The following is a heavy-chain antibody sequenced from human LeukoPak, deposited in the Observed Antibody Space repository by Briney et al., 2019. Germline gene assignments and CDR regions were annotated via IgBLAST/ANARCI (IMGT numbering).Heavy chain of an antibody. CDR2: INHSGST. CDR1: GGSFSGYY. V-gene: IGHV4-34*01. D-gene: IGHD3-16*01. CDR3: ARAQGGPGLGY. J-gene: IGHJ4*02. Sequence: PSETLSPTCAVYGGSFSGYYWSWIRQPPGRGLEWIAEINHSGSTNYNPSLKSRVTISVDTSKNQFSLKLSSVTAADTAVYYCARAQGGPGLGYWGQGTLVTVSS.